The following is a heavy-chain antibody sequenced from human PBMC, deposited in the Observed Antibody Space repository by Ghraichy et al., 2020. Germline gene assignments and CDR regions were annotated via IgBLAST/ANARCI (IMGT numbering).Heavy chain of an antibody. CDR2: ISGSGGSP. V-gene: IGHV3-23*01. CDR1: RFTFSSHA. CDR3: ARDHYPSGYYGYYFDY. D-gene: IGHD3-10*01. Sequence: GGSLRLSCAASRFTFSSHAMGWVRQAPGKGLEWVLAISGSGGSPVYADTVKGRFTISRDNSKNTLYLQMNSLRAEDTAVYYCARDHYPSGYYGYYFDYWGQGTLVTVSS. J-gene: IGHJ4*02.